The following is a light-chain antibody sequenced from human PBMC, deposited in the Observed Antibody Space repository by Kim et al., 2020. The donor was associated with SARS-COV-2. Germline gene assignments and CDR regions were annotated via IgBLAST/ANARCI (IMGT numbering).Light chain of an antibody. CDR1: QDINKY. CDR3: QQFDHLPYT. V-gene: IGKV1-33*01. Sequence: DTQMTQSPTSLSASVGDRVTMTCQASQDINKYLNWYQQKPGKAPTLLISDASDLEPGVPSRFSGSGSGTDFTFTISSLQPEDIGTYYCQQFDHLPYTFGLGTKVDIK. CDR2: DAS. J-gene: IGKJ2*01.